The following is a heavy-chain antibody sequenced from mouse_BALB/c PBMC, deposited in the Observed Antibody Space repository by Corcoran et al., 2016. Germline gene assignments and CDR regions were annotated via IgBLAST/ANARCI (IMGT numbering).Heavy chain of an antibody. CDR3: ARWETGTFDY. CDR2: INTYTGEP. V-gene: IGHV9-1*02. CDR1: GYTFTNYG. D-gene: IGHD4-1*01. Sequence: QIQLVQSGPELKKPGETVKISCKASGYTFTNYGMNWVKQAPGKGLKWMGWINTYTGEPTYADDFKGRFAFSLETSASTAYLQINNLKNEDMATYFFARWETGTFDYWGQGTTLTVSS. J-gene: IGHJ2*01.